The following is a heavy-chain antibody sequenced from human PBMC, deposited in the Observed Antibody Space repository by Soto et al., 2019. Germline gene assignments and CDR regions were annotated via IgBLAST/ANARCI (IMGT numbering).Heavy chain of an antibody. V-gene: IGHV4-31*03. CDR1: GVSISSGGYY. J-gene: IGHJ6*03. Sequence: QVQLQESGPGLVKPSQTLSLTCTVSGVSISSGGYYWTWIRQHPGKGMEWIGYIYYSGSTYYNPSLKSRVTISVDTSENQFYLKLSSVTDADTAVYYCARCNSYYDYRDVWGKGTTVTVSS. CDR2: IYYSGST. CDR3: ARCNSYYDYRDV.